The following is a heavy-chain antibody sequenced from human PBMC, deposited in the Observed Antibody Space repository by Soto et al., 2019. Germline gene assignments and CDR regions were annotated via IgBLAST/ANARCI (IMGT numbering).Heavy chain of an antibody. J-gene: IGHJ4*02. V-gene: IGHV3-48*01. Sequence: EVQLVESGGGLVQPGGSLRLSCAASGFTFSSYSMNWVRQAPGKWLEWVSYISSNSSTIYYADSVKGRFTISRDNAKNSLYLQMNSLRAEDTAVYYCARANYYGSPGDFDYWGQGTRVTVSS. CDR1: GFTFSSYS. CDR3: ARANYYGSPGDFDY. D-gene: IGHD3-10*01. CDR2: ISSNSSTI.